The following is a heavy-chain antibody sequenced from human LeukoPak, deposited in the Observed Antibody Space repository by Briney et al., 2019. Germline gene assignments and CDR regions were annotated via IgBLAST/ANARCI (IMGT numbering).Heavy chain of an antibody. CDR2: IIPILGIA. D-gene: IGHD2-8*01. Sequence: GASVKVSCKASGYTFTSYGISWVRQAPGQVLEWMGRIIPILGIANYAQKFQGRVTITADKSTSTAYMELSSLRSEDTAVYYCARDLYYGDRIKTKLASPWGQGTLVTVSS. CDR1: GYTFTSYG. V-gene: IGHV1-69*04. J-gene: IGHJ5*02. CDR3: ARDLYYGDRIKTKLASP.